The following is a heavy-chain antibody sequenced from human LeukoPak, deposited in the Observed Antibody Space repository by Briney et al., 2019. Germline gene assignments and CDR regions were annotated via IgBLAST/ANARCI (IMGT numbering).Heavy chain of an antibody. CDR1: GGSISSYY. CDR2: IYYSGST. V-gene: IGHV4-59*01. J-gene: IGHJ5*02. Sequence: SETLSLTCTVSGGSISSYYWSWIRQPPGKGLEWIGYIYYSGSTNYNPTLKSRVTISVDTSKNQFSLKLSSVTAADTAVYYCARGGTWFDPWGQGTLVTVSS. D-gene: IGHD1-1*01. CDR3: ARGGTWFDP.